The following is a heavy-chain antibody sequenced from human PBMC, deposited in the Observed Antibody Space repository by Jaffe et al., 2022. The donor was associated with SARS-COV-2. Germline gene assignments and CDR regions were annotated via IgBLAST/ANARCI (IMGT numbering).Heavy chain of an antibody. CDR1: GFTFSSYG. J-gene: IGHJ6*04. Sequence: QVQLVESGGGVVQPGRSLRLSCAASGFTFSSYGMHWVRQAPGKGLEWVAVISYDGNNEYYADSVKGRFTISRDNSKNTLYLQLNSLRAEDTAVYYCAKDSLVTAPRSHVDVLGKGTTVSVSS. V-gene: IGHV3-30*18. CDR2: ISYDGNNE. D-gene: IGHD2-21*02. CDR3: AKDSLVTAPRSHVDV.